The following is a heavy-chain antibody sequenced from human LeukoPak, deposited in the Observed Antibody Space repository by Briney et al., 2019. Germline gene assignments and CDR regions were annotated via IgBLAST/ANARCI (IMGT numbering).Heavy chain of an antibody. D-gene: IGHD2-2*01. V-gene: IGHV3-53*04. CDR3: ASSTQLGYCSSTSCPGDAFDI. CDR2: IYSGGST. J-gene: IGHJ3*02. CDR1: GFTVSSNY. Sequence: PGGSLRLSCAASGFTVSSNYMSWVRQAPGKGLEWVSVIYSGGSTYYANSVKGRFTISRHNSKNTLYLQMNSLRAEDTAVYYCASSTQLGYCSSTSCPGDAFDIWGQGTMVTVPS.